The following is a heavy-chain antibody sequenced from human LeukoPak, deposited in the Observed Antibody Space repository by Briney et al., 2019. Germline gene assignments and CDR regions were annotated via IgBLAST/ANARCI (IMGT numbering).Heavy chain of an antibody. CDR1: GGSISSYY. CDR2: IYYSGST. Sequence: PSETLSLTCTVSGGSISSYYWSWIRQPPGKGLEWIGYIYYSGSTNYNPSLKSRVTISVDTSKNHFSLKLSSVTAADTAVYYCARTPSGYDVLDSFDYWGQGTLVTVSS. V-gene: IGHV4-59*01. CDR3: ARTPSGYDVLDSFDY. J-gene: IGHJ4*02. D-gene: IGHD5-12*01.